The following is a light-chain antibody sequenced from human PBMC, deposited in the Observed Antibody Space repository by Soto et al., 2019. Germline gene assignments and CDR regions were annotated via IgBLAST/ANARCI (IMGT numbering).Light chain of an antibody. J-gene: IGLJ1*01. V-gene: IGLV2-23*01. CDR2: EGS. CDR1: SSDVGSSNL. CDR3: CSFARSSTSYV. Sequence: QSVLTQPASVSGSPGQSITISCTGTSSDVGSSNLVSWYQQHPGKTPKLIIYEGSRRPSGVSGRFSGSMSGNAASPTISGLQAEDEADYYCCSFARSSTSYVFGTGTKVTVL.